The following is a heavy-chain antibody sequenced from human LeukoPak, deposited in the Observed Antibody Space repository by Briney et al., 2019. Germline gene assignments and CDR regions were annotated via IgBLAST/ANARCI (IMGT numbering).Heavy chain of an antibody. CDR1: GFTFSSYE. CDR3: ARDICGGDCYKPLYFQH. CDR2: ISSSGSTI. V-gene: IGHV3-48*03. D-gene: IGHD2-21*02. Sequence: GGSLGLSCAASGFTFSSYEMNWVRQAPGKGLEWVSYISSSGSTIYYADSVKGRFTISRGNAKNSLYLQMNSLRAEDTAVYYCARDICGGDCYKPLYFQHWGQGTLVTVSS. J-gene: IGHJ1*01.